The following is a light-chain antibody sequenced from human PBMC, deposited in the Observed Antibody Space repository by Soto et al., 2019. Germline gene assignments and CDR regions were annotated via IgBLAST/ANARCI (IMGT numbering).Light chain of an antibody. CDR3: QQYHIYWT. Sequence: DIQLTQSPSFLSASVVDRVTITFRASQGIRSYLAWYQQRPGKAPKLLIYDASSLESGVPSRFSGSGSGTEFTLTISRLQPDDFATYYCQQYHIYWTFGQGTKVDIK. CDR2: DAS. J-gene: IGKJ1*01. CDR1: QGIRSY. V-gene: IGKV1-9*01.